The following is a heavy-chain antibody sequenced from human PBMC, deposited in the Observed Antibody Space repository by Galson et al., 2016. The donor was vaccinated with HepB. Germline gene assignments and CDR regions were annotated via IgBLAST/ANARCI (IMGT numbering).Heavy chain of an antibody. Sequence: SETLSLTCSVSGASVSDSYWSWIRQSAGKGLEWVGRFYITGTTNYNPSLRSRVAMSVDTSANVFSLKLVSVTAADTAIYYCARVSPARDQWSREFYDYWGQGALVTVSS. D-gene: IGHD3-10*01. CDR3: ARVSPARDQWSREFYDY. J-gene: IGHJ4*02. CDR1: GASVSDSY. CDR2: FYITGTT. V-gene: IGHV4-4*07.